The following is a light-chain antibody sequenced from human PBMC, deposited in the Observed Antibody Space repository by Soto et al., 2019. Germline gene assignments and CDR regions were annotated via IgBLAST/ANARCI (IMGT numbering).Light chain of an antibody. Sequence: QSVLTQPASVSGSPGQSITISCTGTSSDVGGYDFVSWYQHHPGKAPRLMIYDVSHRPSGVSDRFSASKSGNTASLTISGLLAEDEADYYCSSYTSISTYVFGTGTKATAL. V-gene: IGLV2-14*03. J-gene: IGLJ1*01. CDR3: SSYTSISTYV. CDR1: SSDVGGYDF. CDR2: DVS.